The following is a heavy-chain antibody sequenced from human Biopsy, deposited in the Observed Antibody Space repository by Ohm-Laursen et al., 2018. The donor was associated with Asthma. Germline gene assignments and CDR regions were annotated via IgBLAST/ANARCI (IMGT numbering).Heavy chain of an antibody. Sequence: SETLSLTWTVSGGSMSSSSYYWGWIRQPPGKGLEWMGSISYTGSAYHNPSLKSRVTISVDTSKNPFSRKLSSVTAADTAVYYCARHWDWGSFFDYWGQGTPVTVSS. CDR2: ISYTGSA. CDR1: GGSMSSSSYY. D-gene: IGHD7-27*01. J-gene: IGHJ4*02. CDR3: ARHWDWGSFFDY. V-gene: IGHV4-39*01.